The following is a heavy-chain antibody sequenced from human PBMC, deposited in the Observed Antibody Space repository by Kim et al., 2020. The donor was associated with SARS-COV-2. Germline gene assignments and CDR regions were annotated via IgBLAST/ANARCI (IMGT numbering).Heavy chain of an antibody. J-gene: IGHJ4*02. CDR3: ARHHCSGGSCYFDY. D-gene: IGHD2-15*01. Sequence: PSFQGHVTISADKSISTAYLQWSSLKASDTAMYYCARHHCSGGSCYFDYWGQGTLVTVSS. V-gene: IGHV5-10-1*01.